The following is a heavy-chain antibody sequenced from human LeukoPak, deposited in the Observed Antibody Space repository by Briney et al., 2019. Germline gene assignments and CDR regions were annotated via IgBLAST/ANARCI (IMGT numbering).Heavy chain of an antibody. V-gene: IGHV3-48*01. CDR1: GFTFSTFD. CDR2: ISSGSSTI. CDR3: ARLRYYAMDV. Sequence: GGSLRLSCAASGFTFSTFDMNWVRQAPGKGPEWVSYISSGSSTIYYADSVKGRFTISRDNAKNSLYLQMNSLRAEDTAVYYCARLRYYAMDVWGQGTTVIVSS. J-gene: IGHJ6*02.